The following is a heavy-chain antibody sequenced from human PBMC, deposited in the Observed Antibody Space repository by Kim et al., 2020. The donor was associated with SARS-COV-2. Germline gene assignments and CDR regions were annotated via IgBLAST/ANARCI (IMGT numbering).Heavy chain of an antibody. J-gene: IGHJ6*02. V-gene: IGHV4-4*02. D-gene: IGHD3-10*01. Sequence: SETLSLTCAVSGGSISSSNWWCWVRQPPGKGLEWIGEIYHSGSTNYNPSLKSRVTISVDKSKNQFSLQLSSVTAADTAVYYCARVAYYYGSGSYYTPRGYDDGMDVWGQGSTVTVSS. CDR2: IYHSGST. CDR3: ARVAYYYGSGSYYTPRGYDDGMDV. CDR1: GGSISSSNW.